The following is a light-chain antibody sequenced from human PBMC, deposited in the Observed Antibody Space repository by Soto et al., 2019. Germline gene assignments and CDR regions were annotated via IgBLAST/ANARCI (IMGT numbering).Light chain of an antibody. J-gene: IGKJ5*01. V-gene: IGKV3-20*01. CDR1: QSVGTY. CDR2: DAS. CDR3: QQYGTSPKIT. Sequence: DTVLTQSAGTLSLSPGKRATLSCRASQSVGTYLAWYQQKPGQAPRLLIYDASNRATGIAPRFRGSGSGTDFTLPISRLEPEDFAVYYGQQYGTSPKITFGQGTRLENK.